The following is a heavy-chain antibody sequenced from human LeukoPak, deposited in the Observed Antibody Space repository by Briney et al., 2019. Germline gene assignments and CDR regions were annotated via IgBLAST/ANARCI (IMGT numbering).Heavy chain of an antibody. Sequence: PSETLSLTCAVYGGSFSGYYWSGLRQPPGKGLEWIGAMNHSGSTNYNPSLKSRVTISVDTSKNQYSLKLSSVTAADTAVYYCARRLYCSSTSCSELWGQGTLVTVSS. D-gene: IGHD2-2*01. CDR2: MNHSGST. CDR3: ARRLYCSSTSCSEL. CDR1: GGSFSGYY. V-gene: IGHV4-34*01. J-gene: IGHJ4*02.